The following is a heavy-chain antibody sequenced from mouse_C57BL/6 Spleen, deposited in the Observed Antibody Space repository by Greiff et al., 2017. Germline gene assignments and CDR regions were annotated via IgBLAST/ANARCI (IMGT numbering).Heavy chain of an antibody. CDR3: ARWRVPRLHYYAMDH. Sequence: QVQLQQPGAELVKPGASVKMSCKASGYTFTSYWITWVTQRPGQGLEWIGDIYPGSGSTNYNEKFKSKATLTVDTSSSTAYMQLSSLTSEDSAVYYCARWRVPRLHYYAMDHWSQGTSSTVSS. J-gene: IGHJ4*01. CDR2: IYPGSGST. V-gene: IGHV1-55*01. CDR1: GYTFTSYW. D-gene: IGHD3-2*02.